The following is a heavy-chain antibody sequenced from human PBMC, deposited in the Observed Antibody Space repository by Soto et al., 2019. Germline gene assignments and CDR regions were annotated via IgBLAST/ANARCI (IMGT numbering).Heavy chain of an antibody. CDR3: AKGADYGLDY. CDR1: GFTFSSYG. Sequence: HPGGSLRLSCAASGFTFSSYGMHWVRQAPGKGLEWVAVISYDGSNKYYADSVKGRFTISRDDSKNTLYLQMNSLRAEDTAVYYCAKGADYGLDYWGQGTLVTVSS. CDR2: ISYDGSNK. J-gene: IGHJ4*02. V-gene: IGHV3-30*18. D-gene: IGHD4-17*01.